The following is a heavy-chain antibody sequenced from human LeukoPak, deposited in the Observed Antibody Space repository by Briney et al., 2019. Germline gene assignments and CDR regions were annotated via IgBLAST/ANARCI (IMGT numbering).Heavy chain of an antibody. CDR3: ARDPNYYDSSGSPSGFDY. CDR2: IYTSGST. Sequence: SETLSLTCTVSGGSISSYYWSWIRQPAGKGLEWIGRIYTSGSTNYNPSLKSRVTMSVDTSKNQFSLKLSSVTAADTAVYYCARDPNYYDSSGSPSGFDYWGQGTLVTVSS. J-gene: IGHJ4*02. CDR1: GGSISSYY. V-gene: IGHV4-4*07. D-gene: IGHD3-22*01.